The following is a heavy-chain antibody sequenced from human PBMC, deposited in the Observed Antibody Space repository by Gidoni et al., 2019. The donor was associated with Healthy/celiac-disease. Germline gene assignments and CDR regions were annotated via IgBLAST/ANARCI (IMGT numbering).Heavy chain of an antibody. CDR1: GFTFTSYA. CDR3: ASPISGGPRGYYYYYGMDV. CDR2: ISGSGGSK. D-gene: IGHD2-15*01. J-gene: IGHJ6*02. V-gene: IGHV3-23*01. Sequence: EVQLLESGGGLVQPGGSLRLSCAASGFTFTSYAMSWVRQAPGKGLEWVSAISGSGGSKYYADSVKGRFTISRDNSKNTLYLQMNSLRAEDTAVYYCASPISGGPRGYYYYYGMDVWGQGTTVTVSS.